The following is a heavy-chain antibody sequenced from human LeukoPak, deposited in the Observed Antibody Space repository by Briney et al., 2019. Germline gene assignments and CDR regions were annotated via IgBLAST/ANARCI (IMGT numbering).Heavy chain of an antibody. V-gene: IGHV3-7*01. Sequence: LGGSLRLSCAASGFTSSDYWMHWVRQAPGKGLEWVANIKQDGSEKSYVASVKGRFTISRDNAKNSLYLQMNSLRAEDTALYYCARGRWAPFDCWGQGTLVTVSS. J-gene: IGHJ4*02. D-gene: IGHD6-13*01. CDR3: ARGRWAPFDC. CDR2: IKQDGSEK. CDR1: GFTSSDYW.